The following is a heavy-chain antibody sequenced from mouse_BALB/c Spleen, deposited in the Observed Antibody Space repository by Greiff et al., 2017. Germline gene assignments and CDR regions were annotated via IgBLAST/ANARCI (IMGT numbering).Heavy chain of an antibody. CDR2: ISSGGSYT. D-gene: IGHD1-1*01. V-gene: IGHV5-6*03. Sequence: DVKLQESGGGLVQPGGSLKLSCAASGFTFSSYGMSWVRQTPDKRLEWVATISSGGSYTYYPDSVKGRFTISRDNAKNTLYLQMSSLKSEDTAMYYCARQGDGSSSDYWGQGTTLTVSS. CDR3: ARQGDGSSSDY. CDR1: GFTFSSYG. J-gene: IGHJ2*01.